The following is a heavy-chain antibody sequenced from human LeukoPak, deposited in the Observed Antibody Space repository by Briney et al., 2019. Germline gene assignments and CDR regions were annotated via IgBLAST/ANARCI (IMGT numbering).Heavy chain of an antibody. Sequence: GGSLRLSCAASVFTSSDYHIDWVRQAPGKGLEWVGRSRDKGESYSTEYAASVRGRFTISRDISKNSLSLQLNSLKNEDTAVYYCVTDSKKYSHDYWGQGILVTVSS. J-gene: IGHJ4*02. CDR2: SRDKGESYST. CDR3: VTDSKKYSHDY. CDR1: VFTSSDYH. D-gene: IGHD2-21*01. V-gene: IGHV3-72*01.